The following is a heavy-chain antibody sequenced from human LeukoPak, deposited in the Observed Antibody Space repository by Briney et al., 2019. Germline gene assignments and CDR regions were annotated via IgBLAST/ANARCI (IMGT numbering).Heavy chain of an antibody. CDR2: INYSGST. Sequence: PSETLSLTCTVSGGSISSSSYYWGWIRQPPGKGLEWFGSINYSGSTYYDPSLKSRVTISVDTSKNQFSLKLSSVTAADTAVFYCARRSYYDSSAIFDYWGQGTLVTVSS. CDR3: ARRSYYDSSAIFDY. CDR1: GGSISSSSYY. J-gene: IGHJ4*02. D-gene: IGHD3-22*01. V-gene: IGHV4-39*01.